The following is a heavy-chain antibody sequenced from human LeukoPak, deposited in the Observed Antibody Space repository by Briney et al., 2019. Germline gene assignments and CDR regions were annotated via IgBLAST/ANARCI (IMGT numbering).Heavy chain of an antibody. V-gene: IGHV3-15*01. D-gene: IGHD1-26*01. J-gene: IGHJ4*02. Sequence: PSETLSLTCAVYGGSFSGYYWSWVRQAPGKGLERVGRIKSKTDGGTTDYAAPVKGRFTISRDDSKNTLYLQMNSLKTEDTAVYYCRATPSLDYWGQGTLVTVSS. CDR1: GGSFSGYY. CDR2: IKSKTDGGTT. CDR3: RATPSLDY.